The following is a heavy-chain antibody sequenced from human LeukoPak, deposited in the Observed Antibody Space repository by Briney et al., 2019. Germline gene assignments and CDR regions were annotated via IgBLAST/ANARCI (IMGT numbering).Heavy chain of an antibody. D-gene: IGHD2-21*02. J-gene: IGHJ4*02. CDR1: GFTFSSYS. CDR3: AKRDRPCSGDCSAPYYFDY. CDR2: ISGSGGST. V-gene: IGHV3-23*01. Sequence: GGSLRLSCASSGFTFSSYSMNWVRQAPGKGLEWVSAISGSGGSTYYADSVKGRFTISRDNSKNTLYLQMNSLRAEDTAVYYCAKRDRPCSGDCSAPYYFDYWGQGTLVTVSS.